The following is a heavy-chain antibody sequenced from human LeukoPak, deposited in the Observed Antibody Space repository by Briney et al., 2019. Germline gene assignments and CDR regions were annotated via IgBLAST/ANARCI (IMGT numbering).Heavy chain of an antibody. CDR2: IFPGDFNT. V-gene: IGHV5-51*01. J-gene: IGHJ4*02. CDR3: AREGYGSGDV. D-gene: IGHD3-10*01. Sequence: GESLKISCQGSGYKFTSYWIGWVRQMPGKGLGWMGVIFPGDFNTRYMPSFQGLVTISADTSINTVYLQWNNLKASDTAMYYCAREGYGSGDVWGQGTLVAVSS. CDR1: GYKFTSYW.